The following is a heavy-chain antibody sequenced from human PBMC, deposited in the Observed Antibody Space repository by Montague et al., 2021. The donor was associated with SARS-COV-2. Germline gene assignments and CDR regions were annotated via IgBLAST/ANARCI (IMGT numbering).Heavy chain of an antibody. CDR1: GGSINNYF. CDR3: ARAVVGAKTATIES. V-gene: IGHV4-59*01. Sequence: SETLSLTRSVSGGSINNYFWGWIRQSPGKGLEWVGYMHSTGSTAYNPSLKSRVIISVDTSKTQISLKLSSVSAADTALYYCARAVVGAKTATIESWGQGTLVTVPS. J-gene: IGHJ4*02. D-gene: IGHD2-15*01. CDR2: MHSTGST.